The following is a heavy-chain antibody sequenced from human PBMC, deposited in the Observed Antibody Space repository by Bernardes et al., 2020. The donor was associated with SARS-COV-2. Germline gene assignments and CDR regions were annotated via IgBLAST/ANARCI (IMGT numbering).Heavy chain of an antibody. CDR1: GGSFSGYY. CDR2: INHSGST. CDR3: ARGRTVTTFYYYYGMDV. V-gene: IGHV4-34*01. J-gene: IGHJ6*02. D-gene: IGHD4-17*01. Sequence: WETLSLTCAVYGGSFSGYYWSWIRQPPGKGLEWIGEINHSGSTNYNPSLKSRVTISVDTSKNPFCLKLRSVTAADTAVYYCARGRTVTTFYYYYGMDVWGQGTTVTGSS.